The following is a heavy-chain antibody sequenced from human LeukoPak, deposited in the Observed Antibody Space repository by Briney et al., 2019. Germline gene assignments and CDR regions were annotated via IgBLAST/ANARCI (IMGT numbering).Heavy chain of an antibody. CDR3: ARGRGSYPYYYYYYMDV. V-gene: IGHV4-59*01. Sequence: SETLSLTCTVSGGSINNYYWNWIRQPPGKGLEWIGFIYSSGTTNYNPSLKSRVTISVDTSKNQFSLKLSSVTAADTAVYYCARGRGSYPYYYYYYMDVWGKGTTVTVSS. CDR2: IYSSGTT. J-gene: IGHJ6*03. D-gene: IGHD1-26*01. CDR1: GGSINNYY.